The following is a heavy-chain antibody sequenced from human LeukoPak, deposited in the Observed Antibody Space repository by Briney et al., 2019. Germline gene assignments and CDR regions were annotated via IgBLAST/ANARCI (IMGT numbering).Heavy chain of an antibody. CDR2: ISYDGSNK. D-gene: IGHD2-2*01. CDR1: GFTFSSYA. V-gene: IGHV3-30*04. J-gene: IGHJ5*02. Sequence: GGSLRLSCAASGFTFSSYAMHWVRQAPGKGLEWVAVISYDGSNKYYADSVKGRFTISRDNSKNTVYLQMNSLRAEDTAVYYCAKEGGSTSWDNNWFDPWGQGPLVTVSS. CDR3: AKEGGSTSWDNNWFDP.